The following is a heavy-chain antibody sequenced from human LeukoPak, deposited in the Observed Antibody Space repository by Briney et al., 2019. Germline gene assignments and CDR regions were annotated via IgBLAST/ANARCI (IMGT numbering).Heavy chain of an antibody. V-gene: IGHV1-2*02. J-gene: IGHJ4*02. CDR2: INPNSGGT. D-gene: IGHD3-10*01. CDR3: ARSFRGVIRDY. CDR1: GYTFSGYY. Sequence: ASVKVSCKASGYTFSGYYMHWVRQAPGQGLEGKGGINPNSGGTNYAQKFQGRVTMTRDTSISTAYMELSRLRSDDTAVYYCARSFRGVIRDYWGQGTLVTVSS.